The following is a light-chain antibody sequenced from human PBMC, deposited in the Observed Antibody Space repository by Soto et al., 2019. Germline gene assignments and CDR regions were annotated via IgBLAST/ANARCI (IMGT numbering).Light chain of an antibody. CDR2: DNN. V-gene: IGLV1-51*01. Sequence: QSVLTQPPSVSAAPGQKVTISCSGSSSNIGNNYVSWYQHLPGTAPKLLIYDNNKRPSGIPDRFSGSKSGTSATLGITGLQTGDEADYYCGTWDSRLSAYVFGTGTKVTVL. J-gene: IGLJ1*01. CDR3: GTWDSRLSAYV. CDR1: SSNIGNNY.